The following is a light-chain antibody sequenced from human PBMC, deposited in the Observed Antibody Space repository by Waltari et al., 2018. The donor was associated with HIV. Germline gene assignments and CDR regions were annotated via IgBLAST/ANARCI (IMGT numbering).Light chain of an antibody. CDR3: AAWDDSLNGLWV. Sequence: QSVLTQPPSTSGTPGQRVTISCSGSSSNIGSNTVNWYQHLPGTAPKLHNYGNNQRPSGVPDRFSGSKSGTSASLAISGLQSEDEADYYCAAWDDSLNGLWVFGGGTKLTVL. CDR2: GNN. V-gene: IGLV1-44*01. CDR1: SSNIGSNT. J-gene: IGLJ3*02.